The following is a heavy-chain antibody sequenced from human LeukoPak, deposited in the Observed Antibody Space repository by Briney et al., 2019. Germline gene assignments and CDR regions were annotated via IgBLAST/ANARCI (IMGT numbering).Heavy chain of an antibody. CDR3: TTVSGYSSGPFED. D-gene: IGHD6-19*01. Sequence: GGSLRLSCAATGFTFNIAWMSWVRQAPGKGLEWVGRIKSKSDGGTIGYASPVKGRFTISRDDSKNTLYLQLNSLNTEDTAVYYCTTVSGYSSGPFEDWGQGTLVTVSS. CDR1: GFTFNIAW. V-gene: IGHV3-15*01. J-gene: IGHJ4*02. CDR2: IKSKSDGGTI.